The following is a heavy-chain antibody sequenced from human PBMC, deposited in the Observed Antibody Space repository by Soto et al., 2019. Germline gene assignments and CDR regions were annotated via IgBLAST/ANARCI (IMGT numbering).Heavy chain of an antibody. CDR2: IYYSGST. J-gene: IGHJ3*02. CDR1: GGSISSGDYY. D-gene: IGHD4-17*01. V-gene: IGHV4-30-4*01. CDR3: ARGSLRFNAFDI. Sequence: PSETLSLTCTVSGGSISSGDYYWSWIRQPPGKGLEWIGYIYYSGSTYYNPSLKSRVTISVDTSKNQFSLKLSSVTAADTAVYYCARGSLRFNAFDIWGQGTMVTVSS.